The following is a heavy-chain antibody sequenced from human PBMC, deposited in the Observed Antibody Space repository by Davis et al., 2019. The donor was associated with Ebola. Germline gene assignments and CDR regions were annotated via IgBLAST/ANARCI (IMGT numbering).Heavy chain of an antibody. D-gene: IGHD1-14*01. Sequence: MPSETLSLTCAVYGGSFSGYYWSWIRQPPGKGLEWIGEINHSGSTNYNPSLKSRVTISVDTSKNQFSLKLSSVTAADTAVYYCARICVGLTTFNTKYYFDYWGQGTLVTVSS. CDR3: ARICVGLTTFNTKYYFDY. CDR2: INHSGST. CDR1: GGSFSGYY. V-gene: IGHV4-34*01. J-gene: IGHJ4*02.